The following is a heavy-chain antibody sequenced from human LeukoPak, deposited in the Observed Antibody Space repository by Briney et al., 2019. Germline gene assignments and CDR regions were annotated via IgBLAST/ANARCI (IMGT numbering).Heavy chain of an antibody. Sequence: GGSLRLSCAASGFTFDDYGMSWVRQAPGKGPEYVAAISGNGDKTHYGSSVQGRFTVSRDNSKNTLYLQMGSLRTEDMAVYYCARAPPLERIGWYGEDEFRGQGTLVTVSS. V-gene: IGHV3-64*01. J-gene: IGHJ1*01. CDR1: GFTFDDYG. CDR2: ISGNGDKT. D-gene: IGHD6-19*01. CDR3: ARAPPLERIGWYGEDEF.